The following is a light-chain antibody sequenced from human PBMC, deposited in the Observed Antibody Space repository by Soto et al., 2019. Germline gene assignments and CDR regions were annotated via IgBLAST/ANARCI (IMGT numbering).Light chain of an antibody. CDR1: YSLLYTDGNTY. J-gene: IGKJ2*01. Sequence: VVMTQSPLSLPVTLGQPASISCKSAYSLLYTDGNTYLSWFHQRPGQSPRRLIYLVSKRDSGVPDRCSGSASGTYFTLKISRGEAEDVGVYYCMQGTRWPGTFGQGTKLEI. V-gene: IGKV2-30*01. CDR3: MQGTRWPGT. CDR2: LVS.